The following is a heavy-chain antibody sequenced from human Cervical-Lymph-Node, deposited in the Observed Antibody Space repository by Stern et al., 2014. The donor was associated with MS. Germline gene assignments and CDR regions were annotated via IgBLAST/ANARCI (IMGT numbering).Heavy chain of an antibody. CDR3: SREEQQLVHGNWFDP. D-gene: IGHD6-13*01. CDR1: SYSISSGYY. CDR2: IYHSGST. J-gene: IGHJ5*02. Sequence: QLQLQESGPGLVKPSEPLSLTCTASSYSISSGYYWGWIRHPPGKGLEWTGTIYHSGSTYYNPSLKSRVTISVDTSPNQFYLKMIPRTAADAAMYYCSREEQQLVHGNWFDPWGQGTLVTVSS. V-gene: IGHV4-38-2*02.